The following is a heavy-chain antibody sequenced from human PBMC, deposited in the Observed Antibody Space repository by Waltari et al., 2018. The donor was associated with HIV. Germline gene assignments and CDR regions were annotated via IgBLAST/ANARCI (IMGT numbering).Heavy chain of an antibody. CDR2: RAYDGCNR. CDR1: GFTIRPYA. CDR3: ARDGHYYDSRPLDY. J-gene: IGHJ4*02. V-gene: IGHV3-30-3*01. Sequence: QVQLVESGGGVVQPGRSLRLSCATSGFTIRPYAMHWVRQAPGKGLEVVVTRAYDGCNRYYLDSVKGLSTISRDNSKNTLYLQMNSLRAEDTAVYYCARDGHYYDSRPLDYWGQGTLVTVSS. D-gene: IGHD3-22*01.